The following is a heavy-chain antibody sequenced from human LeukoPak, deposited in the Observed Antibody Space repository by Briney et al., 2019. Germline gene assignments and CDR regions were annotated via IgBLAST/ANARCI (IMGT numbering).Heavy chain of an antibody. V-gene: IGHV3-43*01. CDR2: IRWDGGST. D-gene: IGHD3-10*01. J-gene: IGHJ4*02. CDR3: AKDLGGISMVRGSYGGFDY. Sequence: GGSLRLSCAASGFTFDDYTMHWVRQAPGKGLEWVSLIRWDGGSTYSADSVKGRFNISRDNSKNSLYLQMNSLRTEDTALYYCAKDLGGISMVRGSYGGFDYWGQGTLVTVSS. CDR1: GFTFDDYT.